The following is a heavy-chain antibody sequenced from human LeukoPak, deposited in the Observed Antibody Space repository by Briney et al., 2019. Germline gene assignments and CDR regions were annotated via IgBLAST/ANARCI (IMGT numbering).Heavy chain of an antibody. CDR2: IRSKANSYAT. Sequence: PVGTLQLSCAASGFTFSGSAMHWVRQASGKGLEWVGRIRSKANSYATAYAASVEGRFTISRDDSKNTAYLQMNGLKTEDTAVYYCTRLPIGASGTRDYWGQGTLVTVSS. J-gene: IGHJ4*02. V-gene: IGHV3-73*01. CDR3: TRLPIGASGTRDY. D-gene: IGHD6-13*01. CDR1: GFTFSGSA.